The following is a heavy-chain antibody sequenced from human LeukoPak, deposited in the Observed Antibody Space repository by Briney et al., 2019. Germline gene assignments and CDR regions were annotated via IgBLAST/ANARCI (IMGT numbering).Heavy chain of an antibody. J-gene: IGHJ4*02. V-gene: IGHV4-59*01. D-gene: IGHD4-23*01. CDR2: VFYSGST. CDR1: GGSISSYY. Sequence: SETLSLTCTVSGGSISSYYWNWIRQPPGKGLEWIGCVFYSGSTNYNPSLKSRVTISVDTSKNQFSLKLSSVTAADTAVYFCASYGGKGAYFDYWGQGILVTVSS. CDR3: ASYGGKGAYFDY.